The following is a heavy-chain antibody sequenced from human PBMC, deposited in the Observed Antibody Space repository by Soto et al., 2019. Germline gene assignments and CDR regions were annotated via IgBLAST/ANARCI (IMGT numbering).Heavy chain of an antibody. CDR3: ARGTAAGTIRSAFNV. Sequence: PGESLKISCKGSGYSFSSYWIGWVRQTPGKGLEWMGIIYPGDSDTRYNPSFQGQVTISADKSISTAYLQWSSLKASDTAMYYCARGTAAGTIRSAFNVRGQGTMVTVSS. D-gene: IGHD6-13*01. V-gene: IGHV5-51*01. J-gene: IGHJ3*01. CDR2: IYPGDSDT. CDR1: GYSFSSYW.